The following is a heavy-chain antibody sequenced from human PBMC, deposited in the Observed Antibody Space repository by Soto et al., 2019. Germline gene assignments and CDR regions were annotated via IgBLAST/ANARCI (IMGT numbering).Heavy chain of an antibody. J-gene: IGHJ4*02. CDR1: GFSFDSYW. CDR3: TRGPRASSGGTGAY. V-gene: IGHV3-74*01. CDR2: IDYDGTTT. Sequence: QLVEAGGGLVQPGGSLRLSCTVSGFSFDSYWTHWVRQAPGKGPVWVSRIDYDGTTTNYADFVKGRFTISRDNAKNTLYLQMNSLRSEDTAVYYCTRGPRASSGGTGAYWGQGTLVTVSS. D-gene: IGHD2-2*01.